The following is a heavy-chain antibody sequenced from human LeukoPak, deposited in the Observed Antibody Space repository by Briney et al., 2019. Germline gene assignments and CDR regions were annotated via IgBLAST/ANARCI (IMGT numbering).Heavy chain of an antibody. J-gene: IGHJ4*02. Sequence: PGGSLRLSCAASGFTFSNYGMSWVRQAPGKGLEWVSVISISGGSTYYADSVKGRFTISRDNSKNTLYLKMNSLRAEDTAVYYCARDPYGDYVFDYWGQGTLVTVSS. D-gene: IGHD4-17*01. CDR1: GFTFSNYG. CDR3: ARDPYGDYVFDY. CDR2: ISISGGST. V-gene: IGHV3-23*01.